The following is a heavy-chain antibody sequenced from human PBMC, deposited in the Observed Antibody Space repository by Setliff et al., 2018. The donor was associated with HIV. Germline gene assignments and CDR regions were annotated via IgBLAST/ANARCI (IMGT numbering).Heavy chain of an antibody. D-gene: IGHD3-10*01. CDR3: AKLSRLTSLRNAFDI. Sequence: SETLSLTCTVSSGSISSGGYFWGWIRQHPGKGLEWIGYIYYTGSTYYNPSLKSRVTISIDTSKNQFSLNLSSVTAADSAVYYCAKLSRLTSLRNAFDIWGQGAVVT. CDR2: IYYTGST. CDR1: SGSISSGGYF. V-gene: IGHV4-31*03. J-gene: IGHJ3*02.